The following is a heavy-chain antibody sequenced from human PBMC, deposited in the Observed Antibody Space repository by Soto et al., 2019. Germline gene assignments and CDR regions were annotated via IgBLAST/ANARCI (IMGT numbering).Heavy chain of an antibody. V-gene: IGHV3-23*01. CDR3: ARDYYDSSGSGYYYGMDV. CDR1: GFTFSSYA. D-gene: IGHD3-22*01. J-gene: IGHJ6*02. CDR2: ISGSGGST. Sequence: GGSLRLSCAASGFTFSSYAMSWVRQAPGKGLEWVSAISGSGGSTYYADSVKGRFTISRDNSNNTLYLQMNSLRAEDTAVYYCARDYYDSSGSGYYYGMDVWGQGTTVTVSS.